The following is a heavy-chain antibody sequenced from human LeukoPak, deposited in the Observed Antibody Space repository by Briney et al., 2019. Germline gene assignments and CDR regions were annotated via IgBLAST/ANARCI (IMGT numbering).Heavy chain of an antibody. V-gene: IGHV3-23*01. Sequence: RAGGSLRLSCAASGFTFSSYAMSWVRQAPGKGLEWVSAISGSGGSTYYADSVKGRFTISRDNSKNTLYLQMNSLRAEGTAVYYCAKGHTWLAQNYFDYWGQGTLVTVSS. CDR1: GFTFSSYA. J-gene: IGHJ4*02. CDR2: ISGSGGST. CDR3: AKGHTWLAQNYFDY. D-gene: IGHD6-19*01.